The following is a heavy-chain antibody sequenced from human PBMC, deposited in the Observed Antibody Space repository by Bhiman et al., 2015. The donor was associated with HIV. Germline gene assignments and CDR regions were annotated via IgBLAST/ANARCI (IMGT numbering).Heavy chain of an antibody. CDR2: IRYDGSNK. CDR3: AKDRRNYGALVALDY. CDR1: GFTFSSYG. V-gene: IGHV3-30*02. J-gene: IGHJ4*02. Sequence: VQLVESGGGVVQPGGSLRLSCVASGFTFSSYGMHWVRQAPGKGLEWVAFIRYDGSNKYYVDSVKGRFTISRDNSKNTLYLQMNSLRAEDTAVYYCAKDRRNYGALVALDYWGQGTLVTVSS. D-gene: IGHD5-12*01.